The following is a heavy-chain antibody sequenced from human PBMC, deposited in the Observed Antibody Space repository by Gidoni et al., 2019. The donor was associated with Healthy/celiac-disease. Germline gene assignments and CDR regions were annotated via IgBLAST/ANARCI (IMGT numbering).Heavy chain of an antibody. CDR2: INSNSGGT. CDR3: ASTFGHSSGLLFDP. CDR1: GYTFTGYY. Sequence: QVQLVRSGAELKKPGASLKVSCKHSGYTFTGYYMHCVRQAPGQGLEWMGWINSNSGGTNYAQKFQGRVTMTRDTSISTAYMELSRLRADDTAVYYCASTFGHSSGLLFDPWGQGTLVTVSS. J-gene: IGHJ5*02. D-gene: IGHD6-19*01. V-gene: IGHV1-2*02.